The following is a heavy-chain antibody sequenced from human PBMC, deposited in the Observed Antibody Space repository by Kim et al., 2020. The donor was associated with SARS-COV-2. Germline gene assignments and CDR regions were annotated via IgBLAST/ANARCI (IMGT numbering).Heavy chain of an antibody. CDR3: ATLGDCGGDCYSDY. J-gene: IGHJ4*02. Sequence: QKCQGRVTITADKSTSTAYMELSSLRSEDTAVYYCATLGDCGGDCYSDYWGQGTLVTVSS. V-gene: IGHV1-69*02. D-gene: IGHD2-21*02.